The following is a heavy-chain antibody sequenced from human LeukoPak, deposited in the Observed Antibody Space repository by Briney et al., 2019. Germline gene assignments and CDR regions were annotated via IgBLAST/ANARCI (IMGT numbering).Heavy chain of an antibody. CDR2: INPNSGGT. J-gene: IGHJ4*02. Sequence: SVKVSCKASGYTFTGYYMHWVRQAPGQGLEWMGWINPNSGGTNYAQKFQGRVTMTRDTSISTAYMELSRLRSDDTAVYYCARGITIFGVVIIPHFDYWGQGTLVTVSS. V-gene: IGHV1-2*02. CDR1: GYTFTGYY. D-gene: IGHD3-3*01. CDR3: ARGITIFGVVIIPHFDY.